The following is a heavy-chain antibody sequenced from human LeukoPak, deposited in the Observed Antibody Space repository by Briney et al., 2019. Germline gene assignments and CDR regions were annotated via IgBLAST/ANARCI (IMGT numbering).Heavy chain of an antibody. CDR1: GYTFTSYD. CDR2: MNPNSGNT. J-gene: IGHJ6*03. Sequence: ASVKVSCKASGYTFTSYDINWVRQATGQGLEWMGWMNPNSGNTGYAQKFQGRVTITRNTSISTAYMELSSLRSEDTAVYYCARPLRGGYSYGYNYYYYMDVWGKGTTVTVSS. CDR3: ARPLRGGYSYGYNYYYYMDV. D-gene: IGHD5-18*01. V-gene: IGHV1-8*03.